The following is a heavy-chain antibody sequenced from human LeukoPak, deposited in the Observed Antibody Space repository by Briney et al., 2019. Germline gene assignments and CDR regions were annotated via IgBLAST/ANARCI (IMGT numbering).Heavy chain of an antibody. CDR3: ARDCSSTSCFDY. CDR2: INPSGGST. CDR1: GYTFNSYY. J-gene: IGHJ4*02. Sequence: VASVKLSCKASGYTFNSYYMHRVRQAPGQGLEWMGIINPSGGSTSYAQKFQGRVTMTRDTSTSTVYMELSSLRSEDTAVYYCARDCSSTSCFDYWGQGTLVTVSS. D-gene: IGHD2-2*01. V-gene: IGHV1-46*02.